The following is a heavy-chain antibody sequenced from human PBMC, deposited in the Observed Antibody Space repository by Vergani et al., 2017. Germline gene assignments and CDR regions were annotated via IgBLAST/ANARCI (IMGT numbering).Heavy chain of an antibody. D-gene: IGHD6-13*01. CDR1: GFTFSSYW. CDR3: ARSGYSSSLPTTFYYYYGMDV. CDR2: IKPDGSEN. J-gene: IGHJ6*02. V-gene: IGHV3-7*01. Sequence: EVQLVESGGGLVQPGGSLRLSCAASGFTFSSYWMSWVRQAPGKGLEWVANIKPDGSENYYVDSVKGRFTISRDNAKNSLYLQMNSLRAEDTAVYYCARSGYSSSLPTTFYYYYGMDVWGQGTTVTVSS.